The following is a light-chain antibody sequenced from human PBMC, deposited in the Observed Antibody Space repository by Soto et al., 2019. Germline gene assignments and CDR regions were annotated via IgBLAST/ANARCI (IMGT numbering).Light chain of an antibody. J-gene: IGLJ2*01. V-gene: IGLV1-40*01. CDR2: GNS. Sequence: QSVLTQPPSVSGAPGQRVTISYTGSSSNIGAGYDVHWYQQLPGTAPKLLIYGNSNRPSGVPDRFSGSKSGTSASLAITGLQAEDEADYYCQSGVVFGGGTKVTVL. CDR3: QSGVV. CDR1: SSNIGAGYD.